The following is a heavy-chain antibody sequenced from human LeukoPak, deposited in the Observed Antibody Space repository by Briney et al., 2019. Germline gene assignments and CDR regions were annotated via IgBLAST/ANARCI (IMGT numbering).Heavy chain of an antibody. CDR3: ARAPSWNYNRYYYYYVDV. J-gene: IGHJ6*03. Sequence: ASVKVSCKTSGYTFTNFDINWVRQASGHGLEWMGWMNPNSGNTGYAQKFQGRVTITRNTSISTAYMELSSLRSEDTAVYYYARAPSWNYNRYYYYYVDVWGRGTTVTVSS. D-gene: IGHD1-7*01. CDR2: MNPNSGNT. CDR1: GYTFTNFD. V-gene: IGHV1-8*03.